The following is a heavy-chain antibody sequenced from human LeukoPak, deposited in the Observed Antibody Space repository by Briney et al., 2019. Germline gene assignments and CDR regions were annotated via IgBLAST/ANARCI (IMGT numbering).Heavy chain of an antibody. Sequence: SETLSLTCTVSGGSISSSSYYWGWIRQPPGKGREWIGSIYYSGSTYYNPSLKSRVTISVDASKNQFSLKLSSVTAADTAVYYCARLALYYDILTGYYNSLGVFDYWGQGTLVTVSS. CDR1: GGSISSSSYY. D-gene: IGHD3-9*01. J-gene: IGHJ4*02. V-gene: IGHV4-39*01. CDR3: ARLALYYDILTGYYNSLGVFDY. CDR2: IYYSGST.